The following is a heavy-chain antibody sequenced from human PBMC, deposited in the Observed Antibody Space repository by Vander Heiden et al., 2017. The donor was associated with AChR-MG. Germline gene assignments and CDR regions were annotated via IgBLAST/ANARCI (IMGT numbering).Heavy chain of an antibody. CDR2: ISDSGVST. CDR3: AKRGSGNFYVY. D-gene: IGHD3-10*01. Sequence: EVQLLESGGGLVQPGGSLRLPCAASGFTFSIYAMTWVRLAPGKGMEWLNDISDSGVSTFYADSVKCGFTISSDKSKNTLSLQMNSMRAEDMAVYYCAKRGSGNFYVYWCQVALVTVSS. J-gene: IGHJ4*02. V-gene: IGHV3-23*01. CDR1: GFTFSIYA.